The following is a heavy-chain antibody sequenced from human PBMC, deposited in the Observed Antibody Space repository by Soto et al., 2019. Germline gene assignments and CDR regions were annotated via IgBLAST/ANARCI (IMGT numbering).Heavy chain of an antibody. CDR2: IYHSGST. D-gene: IGHD1-7*01. CDR3: ARGVMVELRRGNQNWFDP. V-gene: IGHV4-38-2*01. J-gene: IGHJ5*02. Sequence: PSETLSLTCAVSGYSISSGYYWGWIRQPPGKGLEWIGSIYHSGSTYYNPSLKSRVNISVDTSKNQFSLKLSSVTAADTAVYYCARGVMVELRRGNQNWFDPWGQGTLVTVSS. CDR1: GYSISSGYY.